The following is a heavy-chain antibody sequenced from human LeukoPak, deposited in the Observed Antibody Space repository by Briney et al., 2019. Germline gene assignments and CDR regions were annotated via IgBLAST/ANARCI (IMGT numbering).Heavy chain of an antibody. Sequence: GGSLRLSCAASGFTFSSYAMSWVRQAPGEGLEWVSAISGSGGSTYYADSVKGRFTISRDNSKHTLYMQMNSLRAEDTAVYYCAKGGDIVVVVAATLHNWFDPWGQGTLVTVSS. CDR2: ISGSGGST. V-gene: IGHV3-23*01. CDR1: GFTFSSYA. J-gene: IGHJ5*02. CDR3: AKGGDIVVVVAATLHNWFDP. D-gene: IGHD2-15*01.